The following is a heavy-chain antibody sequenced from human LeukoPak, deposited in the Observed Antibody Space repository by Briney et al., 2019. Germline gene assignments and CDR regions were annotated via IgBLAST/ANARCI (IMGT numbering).Heavy chain of an antibody. V-gene: IGHV3-30*18. D-gene: IGHD6-6*01. CDR3: VKDTGRGQEYSSSSRLI. CDR1: GFTFSSYG. J-gene: IGHJ4*02. CDR2: ISYDGSNK. Sequence: PGRSLRLSCAASGFTFSSYGMHWVRQAPGKGLEWVAVISYDGSNKYYADSVKGRFTISRDNSKNTLYLQMHSLRVEDTAIYYCVKDTGRGQEYSSSSRLIWGQGTLVTVSS.